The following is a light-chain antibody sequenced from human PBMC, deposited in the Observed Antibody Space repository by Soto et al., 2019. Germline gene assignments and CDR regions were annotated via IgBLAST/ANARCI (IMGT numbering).Light chain of an antibody. Sequence: QSVLTQPASVSGSPGQSITISCTGTSSEVGSYNLVSWYQHPPDKAPKLMIYEGSKRPSGVSNRFSGSKSGNTAYLTISGLQAEDEVDYYCCSYAGSSISVVFGGGTKLTVL. CDR3: CSYAGSSISVV. CDR2: EGS. CDR1: SSEVGSYNL. V-gene: IGLV2-23*01. J-gene: IGLJ2*01.